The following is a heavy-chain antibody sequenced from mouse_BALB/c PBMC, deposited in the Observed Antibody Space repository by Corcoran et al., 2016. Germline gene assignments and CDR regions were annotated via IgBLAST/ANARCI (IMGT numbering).Heavy chain of an antibody. CDR3: AAIYYDSFWFDY. CDR1: GYTFTNYG. J-gene: IGHJ2*01. Sequence: QIQLVQSGPELKKPGETVKISCKASGYTFTNYGMNWVKQAPGKGLKWMGWINTYTGEPTYADAFKGRFAFSLETSASTAYLQINNLKNEDTATYFCAAIYYDSFWFDYWGQGTTLTVSS. V-gene: IGHV9-3-1*01. CDR2: INTYTGEP. D-gene: IGHD2-4*01.